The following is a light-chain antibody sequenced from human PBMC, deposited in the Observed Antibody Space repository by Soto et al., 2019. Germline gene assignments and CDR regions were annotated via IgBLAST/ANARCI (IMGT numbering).Light chain of an antibody. J-gene: IGLJ1*01. CDR2: DVS. CDR3: SSYTSSSTF. Sequence: QSVLTQPASVSGSPGQSITISCTGTSSDVGGYNYVSWYQQHPGKAPKLMIYDVSNRPSGVSNRFSGSKSGNTASLTISGLQAYDEADYYCSSYTSSSTFFGTGTKVTVL. CDR1: SSDVGGYNY. V-gene: IGLV2-14*01.